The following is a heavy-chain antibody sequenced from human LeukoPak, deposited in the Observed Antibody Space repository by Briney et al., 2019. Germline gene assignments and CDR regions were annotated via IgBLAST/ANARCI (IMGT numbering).Heavy chain of an antibody. CDR1: GYTFTAYY. D-gene: IGHD3-10*01. J-gene: IGHJ4*02. CDR3: ARAYGSGSSYHPDY. CDR2: INPNSGGT. V-gene: IGHV1-2*02. Sequence: ASVKVSCKASGYTFTAYYMHWVRQAPGQGLEWMGWINPNSGGTNSSQKFQDRVTLTRDTSISTAYMELGSLRSDDAAIYYCARAYGSGSSYHPDYWGQGTLVTVSS.